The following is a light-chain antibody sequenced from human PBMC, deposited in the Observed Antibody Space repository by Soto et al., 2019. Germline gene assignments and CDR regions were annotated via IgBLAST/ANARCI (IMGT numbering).Light chain of an antibody. J-gene: IGLJ1*01. CDR3: CSFAGSSTYV. CDR2: EVS. Sequence: QSVLTQPASVSGSPGQAITISCTGTSRDVGTYSLVSWYQQHPGKAPKLMIYEVSKRPSGVSDRFSGSKSGNTASLAISGLQAEDEADYYCCSFAGSSTYVFGTGTKLTVL. CDR1: SRDVGTYSL. V-gene: IGLV2-23*02.